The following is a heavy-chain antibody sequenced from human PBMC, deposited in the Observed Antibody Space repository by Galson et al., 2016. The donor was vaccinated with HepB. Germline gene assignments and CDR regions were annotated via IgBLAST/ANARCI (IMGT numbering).Heavy chain of an antibody. J-gene: IGHJ6*03. D-gene: IGHD1-14*01. CDR2: ISSGSTYM. CDR3: ARDRRGGDYYYMDV. CDR1: GFSFSDCS. V-gene: IGHV3-21*01. Sequence: SLRLSCAASGFSFSDCSMNWVRQAPGKGLEWVSSISSGSTYMYYADSVKGRFTISRDNAKNSLYLQMNSLRVEDTALYYCARDRRGGDYYYMDVWGTGTTVTVSS.